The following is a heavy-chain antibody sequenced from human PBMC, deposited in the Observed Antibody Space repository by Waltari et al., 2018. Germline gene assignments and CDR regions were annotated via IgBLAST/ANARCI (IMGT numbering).Heavy chain of an antibody. CDR2: IYSSGGT. J-gene: IGHJ4*02. D-gene: IGHD3-10*01. CDR3: ARDRGYQDY. V-gene: IGHV4-59*01. CDR1: GGSISSYY. Sequence: QVQLQESGPGLVKPSETLSLTCTVSGGSISSYYWSWIRQPPGKGLEWIGYIYSSGGTNYNHSLKSRVIISVDTSKNQFSLKVRSMTAADTAVYYCARDRGYQDYWGQGTLVTVSS.